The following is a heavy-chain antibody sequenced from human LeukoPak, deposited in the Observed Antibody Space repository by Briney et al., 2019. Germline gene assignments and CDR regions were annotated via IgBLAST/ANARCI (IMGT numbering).Heavy chain of an antibody. CDR1: GGTFSSYA. J-gene: IGHJ4*02. V-gene: IGHV1-69*13. Sequence: GASVTVSCTASGGTFSSYAISWVRQAPGQGLEWMGGIIPIFGTANYAQKFQGRVTITADESTSTAYMELSSLRSEDTAVYYCARPSATRYSSSSMFDYWGQGTLVTVSS. CDR2: IIPIFGTA. CDR3: ARPSATRYSSSSMFDY. D-gene: IGHD6-13*01.